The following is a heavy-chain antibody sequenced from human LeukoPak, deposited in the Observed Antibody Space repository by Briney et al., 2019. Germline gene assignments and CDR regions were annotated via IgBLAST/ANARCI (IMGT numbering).Heavy chain of an antibody. Sequence: PGGSLGLSCAASGFMFSSYWMQWVRQLPGKGLVWVSRINIDGSTTTYEDSVKGRFTISRDNAKNTLYLQMNSLRAEDTAVYYCVRWGTTVTTNIPAFDIWGQGTVVTVSS. CDR3: VRWGTTVTTNIPAFDI. CDR2: INIDGSTT. CDR1: GFMFSSYW. V-gene: IGHV3-74*01. J-gene: IGHJ3*02. D-gene: IGHD4-17*01.